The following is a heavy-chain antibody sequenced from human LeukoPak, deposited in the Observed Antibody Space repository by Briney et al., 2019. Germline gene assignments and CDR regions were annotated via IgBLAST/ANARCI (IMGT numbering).Heavy chain of an antibody. Sequence: SVKVSCKASGGTFSSYAISWVRQAPGQGLEWVGGIIPIFGTANYAQKFQGRVTITTDESTSTAYMELSSLRSEDTAVYYCARSHYGDYYFNYWGQGTLVTVSS. CDR1: GGTFSSYA. CDR3: ARSHYGDYYFNY. V-gene: IGHV1-69*05. CDR2: IIPIFGTA. J-gene: IGHJ4*02. D-gene: IGHD4-17*01.